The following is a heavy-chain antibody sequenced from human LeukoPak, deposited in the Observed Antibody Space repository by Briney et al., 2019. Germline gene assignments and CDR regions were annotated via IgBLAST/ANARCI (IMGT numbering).Heavy chain of an antibody. D-gene: IGHD6-19*01. CDR3: ARDGGSAWFFRY. V-gene: IGHV3-30*04. CDR1: GFTFSSYA. CDR2: ISYDGSNK. J-gene: IGHJ4*02. Sequence: GGSLRLSCAASGFTFSSYAMHWVRQAPGKGLEWVAVISYDGSNKYYADSVKGRFTISRDNSKNTLYLQMNSLRAEDTAVYYCARDGGSAWFFRYWGQGTLVTVSS.